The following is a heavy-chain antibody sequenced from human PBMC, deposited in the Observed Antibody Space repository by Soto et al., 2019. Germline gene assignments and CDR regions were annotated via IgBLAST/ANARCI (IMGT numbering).Heavy chain of an antibody. D-gene: IGHD2-2*01. J-gene: IGHJ6*02. CDR1: GYTFTSYY. CDR2: VNPSGGST. Sequence: ASVKVSCKASGYTFTSYYMYWLRQAPGQGLEWMGLVNPSGGSTSYAQRLQGRVTMTRDKSTSTVYMELSSLRSEDTAVYYCAKDLEGYCSSTSCYTYFGLDVWGQGTTVTVSS. V-gene: IGHV1-46*04. CDR3: AKDLEGYCSSTSCYTYFGLDV.